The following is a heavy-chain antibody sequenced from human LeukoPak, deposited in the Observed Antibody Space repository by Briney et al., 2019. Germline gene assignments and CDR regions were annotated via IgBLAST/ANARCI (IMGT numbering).Heavy chain of an antibody. V-gene: IGHV3-30*18. CDR3: AKSNGQWLANNWFDP. CDR1: GFTFSSFA. J-gene: IGHJ5*02. CDR2: ISYDGSNK. D-gene: IGHD6-19*01. Sequence: GRSLRLSRAASGFTFSSFAMHWVRQAPGKGLEWVAVISYDGSNKYYADSVKGRFTSSRDNSKNTLYLQMNSLRAEDTAVYYCAKSNGQWLANNWFDPWGQGTRVTVSS.